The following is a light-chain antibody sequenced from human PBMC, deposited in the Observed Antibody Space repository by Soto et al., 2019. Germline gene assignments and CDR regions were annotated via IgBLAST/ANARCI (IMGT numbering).Light chain of an antibody. V-gene: IGKV3-11*01. CDR1: QSVRTS. CDR2: DAS. Sequence: ELVLTQSPATLSLSPGARATLRCRASQSVRTSLAWYQHKPCQAPRLVIYDASLRANGVPARFGGSVCGTDFTLTIHSLEPEDFAVYYGQQRNVWPPITVGPWTRREIK. CDR3: QQRNVWPPIT. J-gene: IGKJ5*01.